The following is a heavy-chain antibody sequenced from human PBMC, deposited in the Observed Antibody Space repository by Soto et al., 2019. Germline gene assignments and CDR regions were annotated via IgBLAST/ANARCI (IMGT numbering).Heavy chain of an antibody. CDR1: GGSISNSRYY. J-gene: IGHJ3*02. CDR2: IYYSGAT. V-gene: IGHV4-39*01. CDR3: ARPRGLRFSAADVFDI. Sequence: SETLSLTCTVSGGSISNSRYYWGWIRQPPGKGLEWIGTIYYSGATYYNPSLKSRITISVDTSKNQFSLRLSSVTAADTAVYYCARPRGLRFSAADVFDIWGQGTMVTVSS. D-gene: IGHD3-3*01.